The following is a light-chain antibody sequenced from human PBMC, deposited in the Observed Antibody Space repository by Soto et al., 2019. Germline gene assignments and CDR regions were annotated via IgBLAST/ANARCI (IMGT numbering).Light chain of an antibody. J-gene: IGKJ3*01. CDR1: QAISNY. CDR2: DAS. Sequence: DIQMTQSPSSLSASVGDRVTITCPASQAISNYLNWYQQKPGKAPKLLIYDASHLETGVPSRFSGSGSWTDFNFTISSLQPKDIATYDCEQYDNRPPFTFGPGTKVDIK. CDR3: EQYDNRPPFT. V-gene: IGKV1-33*01.